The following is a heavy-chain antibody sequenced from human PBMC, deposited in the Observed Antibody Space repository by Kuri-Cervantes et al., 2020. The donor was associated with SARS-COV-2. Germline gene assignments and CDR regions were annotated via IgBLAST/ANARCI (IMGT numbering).Heavy chain of an antibody. V-gene: IGHV4-34*01. J-gene: IGHJ4*02. D-gene: IGHD2-21*02. CDR1: GGSFSGYY. Sequence: GSLRLSCAVYGGSFSGYYWGWIRQPPGKGLEWIGEIYHSGSTNYNPSLKSRVTISVDKSKNQFSLKLSSVTAADTAVYYCARTVVTAMDFDYWGQGTLVTVSS. CDR3: ARTVVTAMDFDY. CDR2: IYHSGST.